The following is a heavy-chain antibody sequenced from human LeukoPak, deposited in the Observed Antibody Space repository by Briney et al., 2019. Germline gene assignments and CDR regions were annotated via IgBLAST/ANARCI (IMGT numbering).Heavy chain of an antibody. V-gene: IGHV3-23*01. CDR2: ISGSGGST. D-gene: IGHD3-3*01. J-gene: IGHJ4*02. CDR3: ATRITIFGVVSYFDY. CDR1: GFTFSTSW. Sequence: GGSLRLSCGASGFTFSTSWMAWVRQAPGRGLEWVSAISGSGGSTYYADSVKGRFTISRDNSKNTLYLQMNSLRAEDTAVYYCATRITIFGVVSYFDYWGQGTLVTVSS.